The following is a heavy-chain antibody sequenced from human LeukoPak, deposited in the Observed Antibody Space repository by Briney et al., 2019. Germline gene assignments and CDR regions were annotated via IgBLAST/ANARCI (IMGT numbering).Heavy chain of an antibody. CDR2: IFHSGST. D-gene: IGHD6-13*01. Sequence: SETLSLTCTVSDYSISSGYYWGWIREPPGKGLEWIGTIFHSGSTYYNPSLKSRVTISVDTSKNQFSLKLTSVTAADTAMYYCARTRYSSPYAMDVWGQGTTVTVSS. CDR1: DYSISSGYY. V-gene: IGHV4-38-2*02. J-gene: IGHJ6*02. CDR3: ARTRYSSPYAMDV.